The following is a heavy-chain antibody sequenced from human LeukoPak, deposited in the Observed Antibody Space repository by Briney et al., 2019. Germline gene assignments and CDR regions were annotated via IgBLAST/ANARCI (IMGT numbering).Heavy chain of an antibody. Sequence: SRTLSLTCTVSGGSISSGDYYWSWIRQPPGKGLEWIGYIYYSGSTYYNPSLKSRVTISVDTSKNQFSLKLSSVTAADTAVYYCARDTYYYDSSGYCGAFDIWGQGTMVTVSS. CDR2: IYYSGST. D-gene: IGHD3-22*01. V-gene: IGHV4-30-4*01. CDR1: GGSISSGDYY. CDR3: ARDTYYYDSSGYCGAFDI. J-gene: IGHJ3*02.